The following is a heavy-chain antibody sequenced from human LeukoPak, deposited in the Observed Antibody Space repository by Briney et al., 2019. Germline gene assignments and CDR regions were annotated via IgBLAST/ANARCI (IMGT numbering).Heavy chain of an antibody. CDR1: GGSISSYY. J-gene: IGHJ5*02. Sequence: SETLSLTCTVSGGSISSYYWSWIRQPPGKGLEWIGYIYYSGSTNYNPSLKSRVTISVDTSKNQFSLRLSSVTAADTAVYCCARTEGYCSGGSCYSFDPWGQGTLVTVSS. V-gene: IGHV4-59*08. D-gene: IGHD2-15*01. CDR3: ARTEGYCSGGSCYSFDP. CDR2: IYYSGST.